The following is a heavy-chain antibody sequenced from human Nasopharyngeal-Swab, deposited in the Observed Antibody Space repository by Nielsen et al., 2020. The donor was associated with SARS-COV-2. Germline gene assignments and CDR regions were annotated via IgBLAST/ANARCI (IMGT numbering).Heavy chain of an antibody. Sequence: GESLKISCAASGFTFSSSVMHWVRQAPGKGLEWVAVIWYDGSNKYYADSVKGRFTISRDNSKNTLYLQMNSLRAEDTAVYYCARGSVAVAGSDWYFDLWGRGTLVTVSS. V-gene: IGHV3-33*01. J-gene: IGHJ2*01. CDR1: GFTFSSSV. D-gene: IGHD6-19*01. CDR2: IWYDGSNK. CDR3: ARGSVAVAGSDWYFDL.